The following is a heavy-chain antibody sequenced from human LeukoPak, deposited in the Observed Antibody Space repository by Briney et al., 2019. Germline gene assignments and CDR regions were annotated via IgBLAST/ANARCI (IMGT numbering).Heavy chain of an antibody. CDR2: TYYWSKWYY. CDR1: EYSDSSNSAA. D-gene: IGHD6-13*01. Sequence: SQTLSLTCAISEYSDSSNSAAWNWIRQSPSRGLEWLGRTYYWSKWYYDYAVSVKSRITINPDTSKNQFSLQLKSVTPEDTAVYYCARGPQLVDYYYIDVWGKGTTVTVSS. CDR3: ARGPQLVDYYYIDV. V-gene: IGHV6-1*01. J-gene: IGHJ6*03.